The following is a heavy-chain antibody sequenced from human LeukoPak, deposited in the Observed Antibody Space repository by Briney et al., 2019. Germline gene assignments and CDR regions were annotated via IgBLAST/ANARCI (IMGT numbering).Heavy chain of an antibody. CDR1: GYTFTSYD. V-gene: IGHV1-8*01. J-gene: IGHJ1*01. Sequence: ASVKVSCKASGYTFTSYDINWVRRATGQGLEWMGWMNPNSGNTGYAQKFQGRVTMTRNTSISTAYMELSSLRSEDTAVYYCARSYYGGNSEYFQHWGQGTLVTVSS. D-gene: IGHD4-23*01. CDR3: ARSYYGGNSEYFQH. CDR2: MNPNSGNT.